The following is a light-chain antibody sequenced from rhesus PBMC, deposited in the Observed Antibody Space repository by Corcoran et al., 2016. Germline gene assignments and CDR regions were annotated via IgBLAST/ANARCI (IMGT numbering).Light chain of an antibody. CDR1: QGINSS. V-gene: IGKV1-28*03. CDR3: LQHNYYPWT. CDR2: AAS. Sequence: DIQMTQSPSSLFASVGDTITITCRASQGINSSFNWFQQKPGKAPKLMFYAASSLESGVPSRFSGGGSGTDFTLPIPSLQPEDFAAYYCLQHNYYPWTFGQGTKVEIK. J-gene: IGKJ1*01.